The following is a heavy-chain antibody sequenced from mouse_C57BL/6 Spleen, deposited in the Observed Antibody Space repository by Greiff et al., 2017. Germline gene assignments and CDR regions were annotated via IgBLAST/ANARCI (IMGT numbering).Heavy chain of an antibody. CDR3: AREDYFDV. Sequence: EVQRVESGPELVKPGASVKISCKASGYSFTGYYMNWVKQSPEKSLEWIGEINPSTGGTTYNQKFKAKATLTVDKSSSTAYMQLKSLTSEDSAVYYCAREDYFDVWGTGTTVTVSS. J-gene: IGHJ1*03. CDR2: INPSTGGT. V-gene: IGHV1-42*01. CDR1: GYSFTGYY.